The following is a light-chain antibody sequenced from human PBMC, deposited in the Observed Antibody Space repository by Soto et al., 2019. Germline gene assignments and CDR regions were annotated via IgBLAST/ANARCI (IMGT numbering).Light chain of an antibody. J-gene: IGLJ2*01. CDR2: ANS. V-gene: IGLV1-40*01. CDR1: GANIGAGFE. Sequence: QSVLAQPPSVSGAPGQRVTISCTGSGANIGAGFEVHWYQQLPGRAPKLLIYANSDRPSGVPDRFFGSRSGTSASLAITRLQAEDEDDYYCQSYDSGLSAVLFGGGTKLTVL. CDR3: QSYDSGLSAVL.